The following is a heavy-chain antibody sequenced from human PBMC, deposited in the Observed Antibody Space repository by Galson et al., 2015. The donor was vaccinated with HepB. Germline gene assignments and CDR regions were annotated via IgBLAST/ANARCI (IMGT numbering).Heavy chain of an antibody. V-gene: IGHV1-69*02. Sequence: SVKVSCKASGGTFSSYTISWVRQAPGQGLEWMGRIIPILGIANYAQKFQGRVTITADKSTSTAYMELSSLRSEDTAVYYCARAPGGSGREYYYGMDVWGQGTTVTVSS. CDR3: ARAPGGSGREYYYGMDV. CDR2: IIPILGIA. J-gene: IGHJ6*02. CDR1: GGTFSSYT. D-gene: IGHD3-10*01.